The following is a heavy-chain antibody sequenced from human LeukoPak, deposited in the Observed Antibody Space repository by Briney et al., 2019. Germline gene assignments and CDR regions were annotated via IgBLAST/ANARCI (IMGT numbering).Heavy chain of an antibody. D-gene: IGHD1-1*01. CDR2: IDWDDDK. Sequence: SGPALVKPTQTLTLTCTFSGFSLSTSGMCVSWIRQPPGKALEWLARIDWDDDKYYSTSLKTRLTISKDTSKNQVVLTMTNMDPVDTATYYCARTKTGTGRYYYYGMDVWGQGTTVTVSS. CDR1: GFSLSTSGMC. V-gene: IGHV2-70*11. CDR3: ARTKTGTGRYYYYGMDV. J-gene: IGHJ6*02.